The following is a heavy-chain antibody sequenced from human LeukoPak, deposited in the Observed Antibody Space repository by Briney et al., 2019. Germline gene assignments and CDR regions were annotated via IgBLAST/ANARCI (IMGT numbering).Heavy chain of an antibody. CDR1: GFTFDDYG. CDR3: ARDLSSIFGVVISAFDI. CDR2: INGNGGST. V-gene: IGHV3-20*04. Sequence: GGSLRLSCAASGFTFDDYGMSWVRQAPGKGLEWGSGINGNGGSTGYADSVKGRFTISRDNAKNSLYLQMNSLRAEDTALYYCARDLSSIFGVVISAFDIWGQGTMVTVSS. J-gene: IGHJ3*02. D-gene: IGHD3-3*01.